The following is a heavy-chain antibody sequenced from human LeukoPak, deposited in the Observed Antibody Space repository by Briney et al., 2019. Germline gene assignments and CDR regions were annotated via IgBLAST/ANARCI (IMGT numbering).Heavy chain of an antibody. CDR3: ARGLAGTTYYYGMDV. Sequence: PSETLSLTCAVYGGSFSGYYWSWIRQPPGKGLEWIGEINHSGSTNYNPSLKSRVTISVDTSKNQFSPKLSSVTAADTAVYYCARGLAGTTYYYGMDVWGQGTTVTVSS. V-gene: IGHV4-34*01. D-gene: IGHD1-7*01. CDR1: GGSFSGYY. J-gene: IGHJ6*02. CDR2: INHSGST.